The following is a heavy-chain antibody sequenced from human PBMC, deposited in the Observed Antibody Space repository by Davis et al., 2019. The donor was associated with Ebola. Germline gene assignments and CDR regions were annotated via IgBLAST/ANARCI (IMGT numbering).Heavy chain of an antibody. CDR2: IYYSGST. Sequence: GSLRLSCTVSGGSISSSSYYWGWIRQPPGKGLEWIGSIYYSGSTYYNPSLKSRVTISVDTSKNQFSLKLSSVTAADTAVYYCARQPTIFGVVTYTSWGQGTLVTVSS. CDR3: ARQPTIFGVVTYTS. D-gene: IGHD3-3*01. V-gene: IGHV4-39*01. J-gene: IGHJ4*02. CDR1: GGSISSSSYY.